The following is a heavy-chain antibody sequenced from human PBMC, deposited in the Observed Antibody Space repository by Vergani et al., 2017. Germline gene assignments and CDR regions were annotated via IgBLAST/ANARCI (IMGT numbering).Heavy chain of an antibody. CDR1: GFTFSSYA. V-gene: IGHV3-23*01. CDR2: ISGSGVST. J-gene: IGHJ3*02. Sequence: EVQLLESGGGLVQPGGSLRLSCAASGFTFSSYAMSWVRQAPGKGLEWVSAISGSGVSTYYADSVKGRFTISRDNSKNTLYLQMNSLRAEDTAVYDCAKDRHERVVLVPAAILSAFYIWGQGTMVTVS. D-gene: IGHD2-2*02. CDR3: AKDRHERVVLVPAAILSAFYI.